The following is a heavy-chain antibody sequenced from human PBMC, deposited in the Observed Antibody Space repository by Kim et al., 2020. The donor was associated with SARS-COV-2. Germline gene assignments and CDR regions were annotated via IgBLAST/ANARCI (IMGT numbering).Heavy chain of an antibody. J-gene: IGHJ4*02. Sequence: GGSLRLSCAASGFTFSSYDMHWVRQAPGKGLEWVAVVSVDGNKKYYLDSVKDRFTISRDSSRNTLYLQMNSLRAEDTAVYYCARASGRDSGYDFMFQYWGQGTLVTVSS. D-gene: IGHD5-12*01. CDR2: VSVDGNKK. CDR1: GFTFSSYD. CDR3: ARASGRDSGYDFMFQY. V-gene: IGHV3-30-3*01.